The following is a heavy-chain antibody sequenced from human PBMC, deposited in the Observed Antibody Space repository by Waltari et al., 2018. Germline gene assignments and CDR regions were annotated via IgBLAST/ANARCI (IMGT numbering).Heavy chain of an antibody. CDR1: GYTFTSYA. CDR3: ARGGPVVPAFFGVVIPFDY. CDR2: INAGNGNK. J-gene: IGHJ4*02. Sequence: QVQLVQSGAEVKKPGASVKVSCKASGYTFTSYAMHWVRQAPGQRLEWMGWINAGNGNKKYSQEFQGRVTITRDTSASTAYMELSSLRSEDMAVYYCARGGPVVPAFFGVVIPFDYWGQGTLVTVSS. V-gene: IGHV1-3*03. D-gene: IGHD3-3*01.